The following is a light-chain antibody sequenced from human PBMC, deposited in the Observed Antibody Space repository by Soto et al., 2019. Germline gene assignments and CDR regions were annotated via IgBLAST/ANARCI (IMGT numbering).Light chain of an antibody. J-gene: IGLJ3*02. V-gene: IGLV1-44*01. CDR3: AAWDDGLNALV. CDR2: SDH. CDR1: FSNIGSRT. Sequence: QSVLTQPPSASGTPGQRGTISCSGSFSNIGSRTVNWYQQLPGSAPKRLIYSDHHRPSGVPDRFSGSRSGSSASLAISGLQSEDEADYYCAAWDDGLNALVFGGGTKLTVL.